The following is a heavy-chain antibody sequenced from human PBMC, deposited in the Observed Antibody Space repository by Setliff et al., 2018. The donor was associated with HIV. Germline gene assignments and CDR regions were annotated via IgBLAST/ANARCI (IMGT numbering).Heavy chain of an antibody. V-gene: IGHV3-30*03. CDR1: GFSFSSYG. D-gene: IGHD3-3*01. Sequence: GGSLRLSCAPSGFSFSSYGMHWVRQAPAKGLEWVAVISHDGSNKYYADSLKGLFTLSRGNSKNTGYVQMNSLRTADTAVYYCARDGFALFGVDYHYMAVWGKGTTVTVSS. CDR2: ISHDGSNK. J-gene: IGHJ6*03. CDR3: ARDGFALFGVDYHYMAV.